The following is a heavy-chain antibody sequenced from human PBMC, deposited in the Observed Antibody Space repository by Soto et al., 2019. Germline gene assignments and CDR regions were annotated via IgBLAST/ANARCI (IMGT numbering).Heavy chain of an antibody. CDR3: ARNGYCSGGSCYSYYYYGMDV. V-gene: IGHV5-51*01. Sequence: PGESLKISCKGSGYSFTSYWIGWVRQMPGKGLEWMGIIYPGDSDTRYSPSFQGQVTISADKSISTAYLQWSSLKASDTAMYYCARNGYCSGGSCYSYYYYGMDVWGQGTTVTVSS. D-gene: IGHD2-15*01. CDR2: IYPGDSDT. CDR1: GYSFTSYW. J-gene: IGHJ6*02.